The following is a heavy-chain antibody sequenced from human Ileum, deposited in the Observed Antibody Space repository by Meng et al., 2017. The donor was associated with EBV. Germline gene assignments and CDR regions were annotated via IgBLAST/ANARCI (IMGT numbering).Heavy chain of an antibody. CDR2: ILSGST. J-gene: IGHJ4*02. V-gene: IGHV4-61*03. D-gene: IGHD5-12*01. CDR1: SGSVSSGDYH. CDR3: AGGRAGYGGYKT. Sequence: VQLRASGPRLVTPSETLSLTCTVSSGSVSSGDYHWSWIRQPPGKGLEWIGYILSGSTNYDPALTNRVTISVDTSKNHFSLKLTSVTAADTAVYYCAGGRAGYGGYKTWGQGTLVTVSS.